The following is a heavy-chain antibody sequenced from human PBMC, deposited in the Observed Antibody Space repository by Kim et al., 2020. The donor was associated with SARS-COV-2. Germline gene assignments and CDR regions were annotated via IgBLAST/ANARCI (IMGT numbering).Heavy chain of an antibody. CDR3: ARDSSSWSYYYGMDV. D-gene: IGHD6-13*01. J-gene: IGHJ6*02. CDR2: INPSGGST. Sequence: ASVKVSCKASGYTFTSYYMHWVRQAPGQGLEWMGIINPSGGSTSYAQKFQGRVTMTRDTSTSTVYMELSSLRSEDTAVYYCARDSSSWSYYYGMDVWGQGTTVTVSS. V-gene: IGHV1-46*01. CDR1: GYTFTSYY.